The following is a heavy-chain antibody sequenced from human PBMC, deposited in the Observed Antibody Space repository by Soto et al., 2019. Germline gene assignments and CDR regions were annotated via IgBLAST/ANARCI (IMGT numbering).Heavy chain of an antibody. J-gene: IGHJ6*03. CDR2: ISSSSSYI. Sequence: EVQLVESGGGLVKPGGSLRLSCAASGFTFSSYSMNWVRQAPGKGLEWVSSISSSSSYIYYADSVKGRFTISRDNAKNSLYLQMNSLRAEDTAVYYCARDDPRYCSSTSCYVYYMDVWGNGTTVTVSS. V-gene: IGHV3-21*01. CDR3: ARDDPRYCSSTSCYVYYMDV. CDR1: GFTFSSYS. D-gene: IGHD2-2*01.